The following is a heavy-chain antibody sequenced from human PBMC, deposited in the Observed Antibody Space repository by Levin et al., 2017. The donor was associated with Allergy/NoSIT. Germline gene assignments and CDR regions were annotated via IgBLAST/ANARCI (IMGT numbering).Heavy chain of an antibody. Sequence: GGSLRLSCAASGFTFSSYAMSWVRQAPGKGLEWVSAISGSGGSTYYADSVKGRFTISRDNSENTLYLQMNSLRAEDTAVYYCAKSVGIAAAGDLVFDYWGQGTLVTVSS. CDR2: ISGSGGST. J-gene: IGHJ4*02. V-gene: IGHV3-23*01. CDR3: AKSVGIAAAGDLVFDY. D-gene: IGHD6-13*01. CDR1: GFTFSSYA.